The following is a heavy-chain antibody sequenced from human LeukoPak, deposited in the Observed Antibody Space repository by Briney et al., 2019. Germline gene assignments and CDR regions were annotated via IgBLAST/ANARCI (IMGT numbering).Heavy chain of an antibody. CDR2: IRYDGSDK. V-gene: IGHV3-30*02. Sequence: GGSLRLSCAASGFTFSSFGLHWVRQAPGKGLQWVAFIRYDGSDKKYADSVKGRFTISRDNSKNMLFLQMNSLRAEDTAVYYCARGPSGYHNTGGQGTLVTVSS. J-gene: IGHJ4*02. D-gene: IGHD5-12*01. CDR1: GFTFSSFG. CDR3: ARGPSGYHNT.